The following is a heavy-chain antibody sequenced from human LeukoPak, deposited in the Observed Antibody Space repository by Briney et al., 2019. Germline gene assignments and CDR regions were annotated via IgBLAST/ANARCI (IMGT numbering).Heavy chain of an antibody. CDR3: ARGGWSGYSYGSEPEKYFDY. D-gene: IGHD5-18*01. J-gene: IGHJ4*02. Sequence: ASVTVSCKASGYTFTGYYIHWMRQAPGQGLEWMGWINPNSGGTNDAQKFQGRVTMTTDTSISTAYMELSRLRSDDTALYYCARGGWSGYSYGSEPEKYFDYWGQGTLVTVSS. CDR1: GYTFTGYY. CDR2: INPNSGGT. V-gene: IGHV1-2*02.